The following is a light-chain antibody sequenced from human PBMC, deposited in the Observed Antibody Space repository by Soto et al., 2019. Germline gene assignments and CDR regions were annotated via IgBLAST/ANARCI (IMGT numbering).Light chain of an antibody. V-gene: IGLV1-40*01. CDR3: QSYDSSLSGVV. J-gene: IGLJ2*01. CDR1: SSNIGAGYD. Sequence: QLVLTQPPSVSGTPGQRVTISCTGSSSNIGAGYDVHWYQQLPGTAPKLLIYGNSNRPSGVPDRFSGSKSGTSASLAITGLQAEDEADYNCQSYDSSLSGVVFGGGTKLTVL. CDR2: GNS.